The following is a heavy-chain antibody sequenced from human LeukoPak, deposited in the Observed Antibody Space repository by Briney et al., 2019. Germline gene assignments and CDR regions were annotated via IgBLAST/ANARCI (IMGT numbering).Heavy chain of an antibody. J-gene: IGHJ4*01. D-gene: IGHD5-24*01. CDR3: ARKGDGDGRYDY. Sequence: GGSLRLSCAASGFTFSSYAMHWVRQAPGKGLEYVSAISSNGGSIHYTNSVKGRFTISRDNSKNTLYLQMGSLRAEDMAVYYCARKGDGDGRYDYWGQGALVTVSS. V-gene: IGHV3-64*01. CDR1: GFTFSSYA. CDR2: ISSNGGSI.